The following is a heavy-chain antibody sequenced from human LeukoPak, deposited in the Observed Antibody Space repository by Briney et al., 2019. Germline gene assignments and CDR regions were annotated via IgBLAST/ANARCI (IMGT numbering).Heavy chain of an antibody. CDR2: IYTSGST. Sequence: SETLSLTCTVSGGSITSGSHYWNWIRQPAGQGLEWIGRIYTSGSTKYNPSLKSRVTISIDTSKNQFSLKLSSVTAADTAVYYCAREEGWFGGSLDAFDIWGQGTMVTVSS. D-gene: IGHD3-10*01. V-gene: IGHV4-61*02. CDR1: GGSITSGSHY. J-gene: IGHJ3*02. CDR3: AREEGWFGGSLDAFDI.